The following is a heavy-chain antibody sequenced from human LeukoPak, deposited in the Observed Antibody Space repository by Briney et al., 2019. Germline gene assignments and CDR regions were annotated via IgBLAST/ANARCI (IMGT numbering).Heavy chain of an antibody. J-gene: IGHJ3*02. Sequence: GGSLGISCVASGFTFSSYAMSWVRQPPGKGLQWVSTISGSEGSTYYADSVKGRFTISRDKSKNTLYLQMNSPRAEDTAVYYCARDWPSEWQQLPDYDAVDIWGQGTTV. CDR3: ARDWPSEWQQLPDYDAVDI. CDR2: ISGSEGST. D-gene: IGHD6-13*01. CDR1: GFTFSSYA. V-gene: IGHV3-23*01.